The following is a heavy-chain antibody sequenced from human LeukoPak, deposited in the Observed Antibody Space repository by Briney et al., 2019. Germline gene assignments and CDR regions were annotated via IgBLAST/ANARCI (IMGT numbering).Heavy chain of an antibody. J-gene: IGHJ3*02. Sequence: SETLSLTCTVPGGSISSSSYYWGWIRQPPGKGLEWIGSIYYSGSTYYNPSLKSRVTISVDTSKNQFSLKLSSVTAADTAVYYCAREAVYTAMDHDAFDIWGQGTMVTVSS. D-gene: IGHD5-18*01. CDR3: AREAVYTAMDHDAFDI. CDR1: GGSISSSSYY. CDR2: IYYSGST. V-gene: IGHV4-39*07.